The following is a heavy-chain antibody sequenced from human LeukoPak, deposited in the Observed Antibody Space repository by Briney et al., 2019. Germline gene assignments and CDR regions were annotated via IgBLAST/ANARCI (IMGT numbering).Heavy chain of an antibody. CDR2: IYYSGST. CDR1: GGSISSYY. CDR3: ARHVGDLSRPYNWFDP. V-gene: IGHV4-59*08. D-gene: IGHD3-16*02. Sequence: SETLSLTCTVSGGSISSYYWSWIRQPPGEGLEWIGYIYYSGSTNYNPSLKSRVTITVDTSKNQFSLKLSSVTAADTAVYYCARHVGDLSRPYNWFDPWGQGTLVTVSS. J-gene: IGHJ5*02.